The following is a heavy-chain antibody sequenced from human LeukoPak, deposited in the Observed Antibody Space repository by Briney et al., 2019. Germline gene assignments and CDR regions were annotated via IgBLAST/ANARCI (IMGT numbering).Heavy chain of an antibody. J-gene: IGHJ3*02. CDR2: IKQDGSEN. V-gene: IGHV3-7*03. D-gene: IGHD5-24*01. Sequence: QSGGSLRLSCVASGFTFSRYWMSWVRQAPGKGLEWVANIKQDGSENFYVDSVKGRFTISRDNAKNSLYLQMNSLRAEDTAVYYCANVGDVYKDAFDIWGQGTMVTVSS. CDR3: ANVGDVYKDAFDI. CDR1: GFTFSRYW.